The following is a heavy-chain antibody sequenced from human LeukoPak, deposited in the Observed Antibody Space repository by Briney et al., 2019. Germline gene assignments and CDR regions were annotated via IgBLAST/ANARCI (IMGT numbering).Heavy chain of an antibody. V-gene: IGHV3-23*01. CDR1: GFTFGNYA. D-gene: IGHD3-10*01. Sequence: GGSLRLSCAASGFTFGNYAMNWVRQPPGKGLEWVSVISGSGGGGNTYYADSVKGRFTISRDNSKNTLYLQMNSLRAEDTAVYYCAKDLPPDYYGSGSYSDYWGQGTLVTVSS. CDR3: AKDLPPDYYGSGSYSDY. CDR2: ISGSGGGGNT. J-gene: IGHJ4*02.